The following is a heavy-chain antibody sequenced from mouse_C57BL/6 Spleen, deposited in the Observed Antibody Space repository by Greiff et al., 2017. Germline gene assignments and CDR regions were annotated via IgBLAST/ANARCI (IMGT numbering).Heavy chain of an antibody. CDR1: GYSITSGYY. Sequence: DVKLVESGPGLVKPSQSLSLTCSVTGYSITSGYYWNWIRQFPGNKLEWMGYISYDGSNNYNPSLKNRISITRDTSKNQFFLKLNSVTTEDTATYYCAREGELPLFDYWGQGTTLTVSS. D-gene: IGHD1-1*01. J-gene: IGHJ2*01. V-gene: IGHV3-6*01. CDR3: AREGELPLFDY. CDR2: ISYDGSN.